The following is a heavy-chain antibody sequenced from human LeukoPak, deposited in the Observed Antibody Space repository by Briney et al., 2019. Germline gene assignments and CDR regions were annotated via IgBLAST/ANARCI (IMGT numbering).Heavy chain of an antibody. D-gene: IGHD5-18*01. J-gene: IGHJ4*02. CDR3: AKGYSYGISTANFDY. CDR1: GFTFDDYA. Sequence: GRSLRLSCAASGFTFDDYAMHWVRQAPGKGLEWVSGISWNSGSIGYADSVKGRFTISRDNAKNSLYLQMNSLRAEDMALYYCAKGYSYGISTANFDYWGQGTLVTVSS. CDR2: ISWNSGSI. V-gene: IGHV3-9*03.